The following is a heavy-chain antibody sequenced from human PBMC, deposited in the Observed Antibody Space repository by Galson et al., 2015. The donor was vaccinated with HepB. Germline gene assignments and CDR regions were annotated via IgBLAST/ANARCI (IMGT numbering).Heavy chain of an antibody. Sequence: SLRLSCAASGFTFTSYAMTWVRQAPGKGLEWVSVISGSGGNTYYVDSVKGRFTISRDNSKNTLYLQMNSLRAEDTAVYYCAKDSGSNGWYGGVDYWGLGTLVTVSS. CDR3: AKDSGSNGWYGGVDY. CDR2: ISGSGGNT. J-gene: IGHJ4*02. V-gene: IGHV3-23*01. CDR1: GFTFTSYA. D-gene: IGHD6-19*01.